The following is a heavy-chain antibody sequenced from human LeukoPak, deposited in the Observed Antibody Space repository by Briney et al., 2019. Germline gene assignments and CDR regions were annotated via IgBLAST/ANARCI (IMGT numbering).Heavy chain of an antibody. V-gene: IGHV3-11*04. CDR2: ISSSGSTI. CDR1: GFTFSDYY. J-gene: IGHJ6*03. D-gene: IGHD5-18*01. CDR3: ARDRRRIQLWLSREHYYYYMDV. Sequence: PGGSLRLSCAASGFTFSDYYMSWIRQAPGKGLEWVSYISSSGSTIYYADSVKGRFTISRDNAKNSLYLQMHSLRAEDTAVYYCARDRRRIQLWLSREHYYYYMDVWGKGTTVTVSS.